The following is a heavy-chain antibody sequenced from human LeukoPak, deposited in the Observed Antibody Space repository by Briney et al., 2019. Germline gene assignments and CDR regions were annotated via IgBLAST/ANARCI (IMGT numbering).Heavy chain of an antibody. D-gene: IGHD6-6*01. V-gene: IGHV3-74*01. CDR2: INSDGSST. CDR1: GFTFSSYW. Sequence: PGGSLRLSCAASGFTFSSYWMHWARQAPGKGLAWVSRINSDGSSTSYAHSVKGRFTISRDNAKNTLYLQMNSLRAEDTAVYYCARGRPYYFDYWGQGTLVTVSS. J-gene: IGHJ4*02. CDR3: ARGRPYYFDY.